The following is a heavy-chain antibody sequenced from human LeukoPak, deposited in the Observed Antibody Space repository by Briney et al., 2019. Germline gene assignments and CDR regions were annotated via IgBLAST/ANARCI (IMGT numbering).Heavy chain of an antibody. CDR2: ITSDSRYR. V-gene: IGHV3-21*01. CDR3: ARESGLLWFGELPPLDY. Sequence: PGGSLRLSCEASGFSFSTYNMNWVRQAPGKGLEWISSITSDSRYRYYADSVKGRFTISRDNAKNSLYLQMNSLRAEDTAVYYCARESGLLWFGELPPLDYWGQGTLVTVSS. CDR1: GFSFSTYN. J-gene: IGHJ4*02. D-gene: IGHD3-10*01.